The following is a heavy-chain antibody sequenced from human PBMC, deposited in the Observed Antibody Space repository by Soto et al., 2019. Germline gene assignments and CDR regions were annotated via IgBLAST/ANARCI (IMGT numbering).Heavy chain of an antibody. CDR2: IYYSGST. Sequence: PSETLSLTCTVSGGSISSGDYYWSWIRQPPGKGLEWIGYIYYSGSTYYNPSLKSRVTISVDTSKNQFSLKLSSVTAADTAVYYCAGAFTYYYDSSGYSFNFDSWGQGTLVTVSS. J-gene: IGHJ4*02. D-gene: IGHD3-22*01. CDR1: GGSISSGDYY. CDR3: AGAFTYYYDSSGYSFNFDS. V-gene: IGHV4-30-4*01.